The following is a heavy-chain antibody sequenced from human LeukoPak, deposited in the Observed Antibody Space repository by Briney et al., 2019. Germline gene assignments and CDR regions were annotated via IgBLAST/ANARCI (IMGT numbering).Heavy chain of an antibody. CDR2: IYYSGST. J-gene: IGHJ4*02. V-gene: IGHV4-59*01. D-gene: IGHD3-22*01. CDR1: GGSISSYY. Sequence: PSETLSLTCTVSGGSISSYYWSWIRQPPGKGLEWIGYIYYSGSTNYNPSLKSRVTISVDTSKNQFSLKLSSVTAADTAVYYCAREERYYDSSGYYYHFDYWGQGTLVTVSS. CDR3: AREERYYDSSGYYYHFDY.